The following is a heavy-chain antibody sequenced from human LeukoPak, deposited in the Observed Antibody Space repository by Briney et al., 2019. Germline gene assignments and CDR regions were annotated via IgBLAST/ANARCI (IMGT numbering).Heavy chain of an antibody. CDR3: ARDWGDGYNSNIDY. CDR2: ISSSSSYI. Sequence: GGSLRLSCAASGFAFSSYWMHWVRQAPGKGLEWVSSISSSSSYIYYADSVKGRFTISRDNAKNSLYLQMNSLRAEDTAVYYCARDWGDGYNSNIDYWGQGTLVTVSS. J-gene: IGHJ4*02. CDR1: GFAFSSYW. D-gene: IGHD5-24*01. V-gene: IGHV3-21*01.